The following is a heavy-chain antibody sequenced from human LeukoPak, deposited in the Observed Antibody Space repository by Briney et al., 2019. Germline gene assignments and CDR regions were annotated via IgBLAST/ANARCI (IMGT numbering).Heavy chain of an antibody. J-gene: IGHJ3*02. CDR1: GGSISSYY. Sequence: SETLSLTCTVSGGSISSYYWSWIRQPPGKGLEWIGYIYYSGSSNYNPSLKSRVTISVDTSKNQFSLKLSSVTAADTAVYYCARREVMGAFVIWGQGTMVTVSS. CDR2: IYYSGSS. CDR3: ARREVMGAFVI. D-gene: IGHD3-16*01. V-gene: IGHV4-59*01.